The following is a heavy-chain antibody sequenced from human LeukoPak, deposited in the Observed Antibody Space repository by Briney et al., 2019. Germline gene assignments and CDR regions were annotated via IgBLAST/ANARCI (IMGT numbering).Heavy chain of an antibody. CDR1: GFTFSSSG. CDR3: AKAKYEPYSSSWYFYYGMDV. D-gene: IGHD6-13*01. CDR2: ISDDGRTK. V-gene: IGHV3-30*18. J-gene: IGHJ6*02. Sequence: PGGSLRLSCAASGFTFSSSGMHWVRQAPGKGLEWVTVISDDGRTKHYVESVKGRFTISRDNSKNTLYLQMNSLRVEDTAVYYCAKAKYEPYSSSWYFYYGMDVWGQGTTVTVSS.